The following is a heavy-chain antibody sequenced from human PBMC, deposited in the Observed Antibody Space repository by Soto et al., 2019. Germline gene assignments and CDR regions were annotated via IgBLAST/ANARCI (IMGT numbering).Heavy chain of an antibody. CDR2: ISGSGGST. D-gene: IGHD6-19*01. Sequence: EVQLLESGGGWVQPGGSLSLSCEAPGSTFGSYAMSWVRRPPGRGLEGVSAISGSGGSTYYADSVKGRFTISRDNSKNTLYLQMNSLRAEDTAVYYCAKRPRYSSGPTNWGQGTLVTVSS. V-gene: IGHV3-23*01. CDR1: GSTFGSYA. J-gene: IGHJ4*02. CDR3: AKRPRYSSGPTN.